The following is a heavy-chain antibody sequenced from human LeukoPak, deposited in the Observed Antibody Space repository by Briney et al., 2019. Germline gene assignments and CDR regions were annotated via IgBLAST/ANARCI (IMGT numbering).Heavy chain of an antibody. V-gene: IGHV3-21*01. D-gene: IGHD3-22*01. CDR3: ARTSGIQYYYDSSGQYYFDY. Sequence: PGGSLRLSCAASGFTFSSYSMNWVRQAPGKGLEWVSSISSSSSYIYYADSVKGRFTISRDNAKNSLYLQMNSLRAEDTAVYYCARTSGIQYYYDSSGQYYFDYWGQGTLVTVSS. CDR1: GFTFSSYS. CDR2: ISSSSSYI. J-gene: IGHJ4*02.